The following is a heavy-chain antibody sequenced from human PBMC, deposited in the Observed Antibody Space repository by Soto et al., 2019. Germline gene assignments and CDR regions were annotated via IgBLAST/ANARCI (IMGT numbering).Heavy chain of an antibody. J-gene: IGHJ4*02. D-gene: IGHD3-16*02. V-gene: IGHV4-4*02. CDR1: GDSLSTDYW. CDR3: ARGISYRWVY. Sequence: QVQLQESGPGLVKPSGTLSLTCTVSGDSLSTDYWWSWVRQPPGKGLEWIGEVHHSGITNYIQSPKSRVAMSVDKTNNKVSLELTSVAAADTAVYYCARGISYRWVYWGQGTLVTVSS. CDR2: VHHSGIT.